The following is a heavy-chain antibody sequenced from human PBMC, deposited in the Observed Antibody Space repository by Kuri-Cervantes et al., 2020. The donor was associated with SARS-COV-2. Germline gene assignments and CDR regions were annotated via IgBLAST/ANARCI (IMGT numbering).Heavy chain of an antibody. Sequence: SETLSLTCTVSGGSISSSSYYWGWIRQPPGKGLVWIGSIYYSGSSYYNPSLKSRVTISVDTSKNQFSLKLSSVTAADTTMYYCAGQGAHRSVWGDSFNLWGQGTVVTVSS. CDR1: GGSISSSSYY. D-gene: IGHD3-16*01. CDR3: AGQGAHRSVWGDSFNL. V-gene: IGHV4-39*01. CDR2: IYYSGSS. J-gene: IGHJ3*01.